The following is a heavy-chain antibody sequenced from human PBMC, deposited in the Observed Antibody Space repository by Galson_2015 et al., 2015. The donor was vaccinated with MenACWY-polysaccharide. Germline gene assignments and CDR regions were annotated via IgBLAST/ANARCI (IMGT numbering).Heavy chain of an antibody. CDR1: GYTFAGYY. Sequence: SVKVSCKASGYTFAGYYIHWVRQAPGQGLEWMGWINPNSGGTNYAQKFQGRVTITRDTSINTAYMELSRLRSDDTAVYYCARPLGDGGDYGGRGTLVTVSS. CDR2: INPNSGGT. J-gene: IGHJ4*02. V-gene: IGHV1-2*02. D-gene: IGHD7-27*01. CDR3: ARPLGDGGDY.